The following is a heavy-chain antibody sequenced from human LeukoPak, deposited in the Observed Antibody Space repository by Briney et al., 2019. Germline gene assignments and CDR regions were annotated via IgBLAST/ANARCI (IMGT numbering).Heavy chain of an antibody. Sequence: ASVKVSCKASGYTFTRYYVHWVRQAPGQGLEWMGRINPNSGGTNYAQKFQGRVTMTRDTSLSTAYMELSRLRSDDTAGYYYARDTAERLDGFSHAFDIWGQGTMVTVSS. CDR1: GYTFTRYY. D-gene: IGHD1-1*01. J-gene: IGHJ3*02. V-gene: IGHV1-2*06. CDR3: ARDTAERLDGFSHAFDI. CDR2: INPNSGGT.